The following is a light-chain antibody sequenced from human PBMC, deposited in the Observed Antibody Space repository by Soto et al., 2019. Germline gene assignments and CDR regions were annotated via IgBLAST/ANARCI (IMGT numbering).Light chain of an antibody. CDR1: QSITRD. J-gene: IGKJ1*01. Sequence: DIQMTQSPSSLSASIGDRVTITCRASQSITRDLSWYQQKPGEAPKLLIYAATGLHSGVSSRFSGSGSGTVFTLTINNLQPEDFATYYCQQSFLNPWTFGPGTEVGVK. CDR2: AAT. CDR3: QQSFLNPWT. V-gene: IGKV1-39*01.